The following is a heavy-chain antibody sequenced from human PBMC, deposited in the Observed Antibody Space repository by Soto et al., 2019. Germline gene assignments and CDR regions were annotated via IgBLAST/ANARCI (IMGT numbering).Heavy chain of an antibody. CDR2: IYYSGST. D-gene: IGHD4-4*01. Sequence: SETLSLTCTVSGGSISSGGYYWSWIRQHPGKGLEWIGYIYYSGSTYYNPSLKSRVTISVDTSKNQFSLKLSSVTAADTAVYYCARTSRNYDYYYYYMDVWGKGTTVTVSS. V-gene: IGHV4-31*03. CDR1: GGSISSGGYY. CDR3: ARTSRNYDYYYYYMDV. J-gene: IGHJ6*03.